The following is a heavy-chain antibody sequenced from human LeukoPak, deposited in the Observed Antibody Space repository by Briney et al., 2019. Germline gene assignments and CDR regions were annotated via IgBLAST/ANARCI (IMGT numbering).Heavy chain of an antibody. CDR1: GFTFNYYW. V-gene: IGHV3-7*01. Sequence: PGGSLRLSCAASGFTFNYYWLTWVRQAPGKGLEWVANIQQDGSEEYYVDSVKGRFIISRDNAKNSLYLQMNSLRAEDTAVYYCAKAGRSGWYPGWPFDIWGQGTMVTVSS. J-gene: IGHJ3*02. CDR3: AKAGRSGWYPGWPFDI. D-gene: IGHD6-19*01. CDR2: IQQDGSEE.